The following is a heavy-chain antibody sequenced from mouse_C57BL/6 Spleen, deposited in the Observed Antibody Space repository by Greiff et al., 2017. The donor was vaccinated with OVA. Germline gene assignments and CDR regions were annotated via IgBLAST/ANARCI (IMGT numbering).Heavy chain of an antibody. Sequence: VQLQQSGPELVKPGASVKISCKASGYAFSSSWMNWVKQRPGKGLEWIGRIYPGDGDTNYNGKFKGKATLTADKSSSTAYMQLSSLTSEDSAVYFCAREGPWFFDYWGQGTTLTVSS. CDR2: IYPGDGDT. D-gene: IGHD1-1*02. CDR1: GYAFSSSW. CDR3: AREGPWFFDY. V-gene: IGHV1-82*01. J-gene: IGHJ2*01.